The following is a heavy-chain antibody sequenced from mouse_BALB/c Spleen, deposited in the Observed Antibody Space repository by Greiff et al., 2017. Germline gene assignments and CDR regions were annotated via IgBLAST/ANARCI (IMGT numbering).Heavy chain of an antibody. V-gene: IGHV5-17*02. D-gene: IGHD2-3*01. Sequence: EVKLEESGGGLVQPGGSRKLSCAASGFTFSSFGMHWVRQAPEKGLEWVAYISSGSSTIYYADTVKGRFTISRDNPKNTLFLQMTSLRSEDTAMYYCARDGPYAMDYWGQGTSVTVSS. CDR1: GFTFSSFG. CDR2: ISSGSSTI. CDR3: ARDGPYAMDY. J-gene: IGHJ4*01.